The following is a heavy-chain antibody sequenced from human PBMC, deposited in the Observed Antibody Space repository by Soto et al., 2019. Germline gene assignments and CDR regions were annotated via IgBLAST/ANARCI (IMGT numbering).Heavy chain of an antibody. Sequence: QVKLQESGPGLVTPSQTLSLTCTVSGGSINSGGYYWSWIRQHPGKCLEWVGYIYYSVNTYYNPSVNSQVTISVVTFKNQFSLKLSSVTAAYTDLYYCARERLDYNARSGYWVRYGLDDWGQGTTVTVTS. CDR2: IYYSVNT. D-gene: IGHD3-22*01. CDR3: ARERLDYNARSGYWVRYGLDD. CDR1: GGSINSGGYY. V-gene: IGHV4-31*01. J-gene: IGHJ6*02.